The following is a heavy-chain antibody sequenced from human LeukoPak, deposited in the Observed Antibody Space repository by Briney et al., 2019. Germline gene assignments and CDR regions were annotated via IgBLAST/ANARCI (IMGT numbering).Heavy chain of an antibody. Sequence: GASVKVSCKASGYTFTSYGISWVRRAPGQGLEWMGWISAYNGNTNYAQKLQGRVTMTTDTSTSTAYMELRSLRSDDTAVYYCARDATRIAAAGTAGYWGQGTLVTVSS. J-gene: IGHJ4*02. V-gene: IGHV1-18*01. D-gene: IGHD6-13*01. CDR2: ISAYNGNT. CDR3: ARDATRIAAAGTAGY. CDR1: GYTFTSYG.